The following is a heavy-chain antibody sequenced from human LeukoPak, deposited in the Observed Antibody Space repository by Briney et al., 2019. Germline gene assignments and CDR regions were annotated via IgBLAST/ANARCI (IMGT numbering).Heavy chain of an antibody. Sequence: ASVKVSCKASGYTFTGYYMHWVRQAPGQGLEWMGWINPNSGGTNYAQKFQGRVTMTRDTSISTAYMELSRLRSDDTAVYYCARSTQYCSSTSCYTEGFDYWGQGTLVTVFS. V-gene: IGHV1-2*02. CDR1: GYTFTGYY. CDR3: ARSTQYCSSTSCYTEGFDY. D-gene: IGHD2-2*02. J-gene: IGHJ4*02. CDR2: INPNSGGT.